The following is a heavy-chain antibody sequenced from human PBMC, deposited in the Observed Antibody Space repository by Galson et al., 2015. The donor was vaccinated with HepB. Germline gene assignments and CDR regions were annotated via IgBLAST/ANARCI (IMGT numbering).Heavy chain of an antibody. CDR2: ISAYNGNT. D-gene: IGHD2-2*01. J-gene: IGHJ6*03. CDR3: ARSALGYCSSTSCYSSYYYYYMDV. Sequence: SVKVSCKASGYTFTSYGISWVRQAPGQGLEWMGWISAYNGNTNYAQKLQGRVTMTTDTSTSTAYMELRSLRSDDTAVYYCARSALGYCSSTSCYSSYYYYYMDVWGKGTTVTVSS. V-gene: IGHV1-18*01. CDR1: GYTFTSYG.